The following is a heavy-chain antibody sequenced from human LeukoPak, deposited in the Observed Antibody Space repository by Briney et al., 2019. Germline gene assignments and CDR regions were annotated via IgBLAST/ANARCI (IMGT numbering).Heavy chain of an antibody. CDR2: IYPGYSDT. J-gene: IGHJ4*02. Sequence: GESLKISCKGSGYNFAEYWIGWVRQMPGKGLEWMGIIYPGYSDTRYSPSFQGQVTISADKSISTAYLQWSSLKASDTARYYCARPLGDYCSRTSCYFGYWGQGTLVTVSS. CDR3: ARPLGDYCSRTSCYFGY. V-gene: IGHV5-51*01. D-gene: IGHD2-2*01. CDR1: GYNFAEYW.